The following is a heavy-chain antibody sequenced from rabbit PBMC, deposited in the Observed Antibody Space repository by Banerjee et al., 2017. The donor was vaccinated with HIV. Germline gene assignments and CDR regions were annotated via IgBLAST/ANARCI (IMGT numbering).Heavy chain of an antibody. D-gene: IGHD4-1*01. V-gene: IGHV1S40*01. J-gene: IGHJ4*01. CDR1: RFSFSSSDY. CDR3: ARDLTDAIGWNFGW. Sequence: QSLKESGGGLVQPEGSLTLTCKASRFSFSSSDYICWVRQAPGKGLEWISCIAGSSSGFTYSATWATGRFTISKTSSTTVTLQMTSLTAADTATYFCARDLTDAIGWNFGWWGPGTLVTVS. CDR2: IAGSSSGFT.